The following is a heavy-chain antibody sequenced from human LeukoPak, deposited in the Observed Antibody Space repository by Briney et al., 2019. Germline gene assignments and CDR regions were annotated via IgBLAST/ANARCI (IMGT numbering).Heavy chain of an antibody. V-gene: IGHV1-24*01. CDR2: FDPEDGET. CDR3: ATSPIVATIISFDY. CDR1: GYTLTELS. Sequence: ASVKVSCKVSGYTLTELSMHWVRQAPGKGLEWMGGFDPEDGETIYAQKFQGRVTMTEDTSTDTAYMELGSLRSEDTAVYYCATSPIVATIISFDYWGQGTLVTVSS. J-gene: IGHJ4*02. D-gene: IGHD5-12*01.